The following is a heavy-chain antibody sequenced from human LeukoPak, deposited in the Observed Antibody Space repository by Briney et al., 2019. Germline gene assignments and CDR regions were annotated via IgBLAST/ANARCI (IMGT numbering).Heavy chain of an antibody. D-gene: IGHD3-22*01. CDR1: GYTFTGYY. CDR3: ARGNYYDSSGCDY. Sequence: SVKVSCKASGYTFTGYYMHWVRQAPGQGLEWMGGIIPIFGTANYAQKFQGRVTITADKSTSTAYMELSSLRSEDTAVYYCARGNYYDSSGCDYWGQGTLVTVSS. CDR2: IIPIFGTA. J-gene: IGHJ4*02. V-gene: IGHV1-69*06.